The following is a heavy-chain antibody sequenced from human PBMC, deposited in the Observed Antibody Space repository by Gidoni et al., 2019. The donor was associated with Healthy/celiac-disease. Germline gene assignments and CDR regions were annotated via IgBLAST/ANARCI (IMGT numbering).Heavy chain of an antibody. J-gene: IGHJ3*02. V-gene: IGHV3-33*01. Sequence: QVQLVESGGGVVQPGRSLRLSCAASGFTFSSYGRHWVRQAPGKGLEWVAVIWYDGSNKYYADSVKGRFTISRDNSKNTLYLQMNSLRAEDTAVYYCASYVGHIPGAFDIWGQGTMVTVSS. D-gene: IGHD1-26*01. CDR1: GFTFSSYG. CDR3: ASYVGHIPGAFDI. CDR2: IWYDGSNK.